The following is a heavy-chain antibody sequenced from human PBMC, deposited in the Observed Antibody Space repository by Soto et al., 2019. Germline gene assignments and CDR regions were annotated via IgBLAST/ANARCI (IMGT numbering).Heavy chain of an antibody. CDR1: GFKFRNHG. Sequence: QVQLVESGGGEVQPGRSLRLSCAASGFKFRNHGMHWVRLAPGKGLGWVAVIWYDGSDQYYADSVKGRFTVSRDNSKNIVYVQKNNLRGDDTAGYYCARDLGWPAARSQPWGQGTLVTVTS. CDR2: IWYDGSDQ. V-gene: IGHV3-33*01. J-gene: IGHJ5*02. D-gene: IGHD2-2*01. CDR3: ARDLGWPAARSQP.